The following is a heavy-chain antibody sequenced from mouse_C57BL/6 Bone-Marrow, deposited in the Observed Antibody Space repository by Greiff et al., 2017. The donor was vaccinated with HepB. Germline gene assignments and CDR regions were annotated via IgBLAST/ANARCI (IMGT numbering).Heavy chain of an antibody. CDR2: ISDGGSYT. CDR1: GFTFSSYA. D-gene: IGHD4-1*01. J-gene: IGHJ3*01. Sequence: EVHLVESGGGLVKPGGSLKLSCAASGFTFSSYAMSWVRQTPEKRLEWVATISDGGSYTYYPDNVKGRFTISRDNAKNNLYLQMSHLKSEDTAMYYCAREGTGREAYGGQGTLVTVSA. CDR3: AREGTGREAY. V-gene: IGHV5-4*01.